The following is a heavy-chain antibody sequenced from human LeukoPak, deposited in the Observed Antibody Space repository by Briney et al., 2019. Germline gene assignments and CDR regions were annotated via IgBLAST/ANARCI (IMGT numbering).Heavy chain of an antibody. CDR3: ADISQTYY. V-gene: IGHV3-30*03. J-gene: IGHJ4*02. D-gene: IGHD3-9*01. CDR2: ISFDGSNK. Sequence: GGSLRPSCAASGFTLSSYDAHWVRQAPGKGLEWVAVISFDGSNKYYADSVKGRFTISRDNSKNTLYLQMNSLRPEDTAVYYFADISQTYYWGQGTLVTVSS. CDR1: GFTLSSYD.